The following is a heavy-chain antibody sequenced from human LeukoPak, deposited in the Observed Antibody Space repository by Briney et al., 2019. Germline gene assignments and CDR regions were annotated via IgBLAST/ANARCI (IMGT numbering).Heavy chain of an antibody. J-gene: IGHJ5*02. D-gene: IGHD3-16*01. CDR1: GGSISSSSYY. V-gene: IGHV4-39*07. Sequence: SETLSLTCTVSGGSISSSSYYWGWIRQPPGKGLEWIGSIYYSGSTYYNPSLKSRVTISVDTSKNQFSLRLSSVTAADTAVYYCARGVNWIDPWGQGALVTVSS. CDR2: IYYSGST. CDR3: ARGVNWIDP.